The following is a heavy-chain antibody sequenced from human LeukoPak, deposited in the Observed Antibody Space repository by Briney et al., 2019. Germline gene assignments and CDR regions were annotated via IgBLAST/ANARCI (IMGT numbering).Heavy chain of an antibody. D-gene: IGHD1-26*01. CDR2: IYNDGSST. CDR3: ARVRVGSGSSHAADAFDI. CDR1: GFTVSTNY. Sequence: GGSLRLSCAASGFTVSTNYMSWVRQAPGKGLVWVSRIYNDGSSTSYADSVKGRFTISRDNAKSTLYLQMNSLRAEDTAVYYCARVRVGSGSSHAADAFDIWGQGTMVTVSS. J-gene: IGHJ3*02. V-gene: IGHV3-74*01.